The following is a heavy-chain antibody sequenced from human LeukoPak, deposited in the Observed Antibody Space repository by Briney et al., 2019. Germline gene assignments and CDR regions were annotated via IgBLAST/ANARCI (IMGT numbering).Heavy chain of an antibody. V-gene: IGHV3-30*03. J-gene: IGHJ3*02. CDR3: VRAVPATVLGAFDI. CDR2: ISYDGSNK. D-gene: IGHD2-2*02. Sequence: PGGSLRLSCAASGFTFSSYGMHWVRQAPGKELEWVAVISYDGSNKYNADSVKGRFTISRDNAKNSLYLQMNSLRAEDTAIYYCVRAVPATVLGAFDIWGQGTMVTVSS. CDR1: GFTFSSYG.